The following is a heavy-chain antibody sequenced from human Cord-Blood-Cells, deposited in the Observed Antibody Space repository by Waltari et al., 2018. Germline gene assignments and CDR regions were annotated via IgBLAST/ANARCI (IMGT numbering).Heavy chain of an antibody. Sequence: EVQLVESGGGLVEPGGSLRLACAASGLTFSSDSMNWVRQAPGKGREWVSSISSSSSYIYYADSVKGRFTISRDNAKNSLYLQMNSLRAEDTAVYYCARGGGYLDYWGQGTLVTVSS. CDR3: ARGGGYLDY. J-gene: IGHJ4*02. CDR1: GLTFSSDS. V-gene: IGHV3-21*01. D-gene: IGHD3-16*01. CDR2: ISSSSSYI.